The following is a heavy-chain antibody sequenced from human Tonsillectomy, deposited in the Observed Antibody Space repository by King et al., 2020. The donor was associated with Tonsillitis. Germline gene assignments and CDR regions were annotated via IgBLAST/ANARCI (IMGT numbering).Heavy chain of an antibody. D-gene: IGHD3-10*01. CDR1: GFPFSSSA. CDR3: ATRDGAGREDPGDD. CDR2: ISGSGGRT. V-gene: IGHV3-23*04. Sequence: VQLVESGGGLVPPGGSLSLSCAASGFPFSSSAMSWVRQAPGKGLEWVSAISGSGGRTYYADSVKGRFTISRDNSKNTLSLQMNSLRAEDTAGEDCATRDGAGREDPGDDWGQGTRGTGSA. J-gene: IGHJ4*02.